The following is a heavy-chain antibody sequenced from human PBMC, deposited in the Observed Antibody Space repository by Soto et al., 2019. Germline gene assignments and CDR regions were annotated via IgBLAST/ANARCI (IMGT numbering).Heavy chain of an antibody. CDR3: AISDYCVAESCYAY. J-gene: IGHJ4*02. V-gene: IGHV3-23*01. Sequence: PGGSLRLSCAASGFTVKNFAMSWVRQAPGKGLETVSRIRGSDDATRYTDSVQGRFIISRDNSKNTLYLQMNSLRAEDTALYFCAISDYCVAESCYAYWGQGTLVTVSS. D-gene: IGHD2-15*01. CDR2: IRGSDDAT. CDR1: GFTVKNFA.